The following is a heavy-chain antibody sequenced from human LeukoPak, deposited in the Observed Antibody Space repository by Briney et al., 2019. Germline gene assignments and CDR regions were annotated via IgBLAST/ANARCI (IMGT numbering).Heavy chain of an antibody. CDR1: GFTVSSNY. CDR2: IYSGGST. V-gene: IGHV3-53*01. CDR3: ARERGRGSSSDY. D-gene: IGHD1-26*01. J-gene: IGHJ4*02. Sequence: GGSLRLSCAASGFTVSSNYMSWVRQAPGKGLEWVSVIYSGGSTYYADSVKGRFTISRDHSKNTLYLQMNSLRAEDTAVYYCARERGRGSSSDYWGQGTLVTVSS.